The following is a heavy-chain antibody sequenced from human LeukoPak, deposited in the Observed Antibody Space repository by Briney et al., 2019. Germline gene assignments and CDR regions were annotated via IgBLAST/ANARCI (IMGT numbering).Heavy chain of an antibody. D-gene: IGHD3-3*01. J-gene: IGHJ4*02. CDR1: GFTFSNSA. V-gene: IGHV3-23*01. CDR3: AKGIGYYDFWSGPYYFDS. CDR2: ISGSGGST. Sequence: GGSLRLSCAASGFTFSNSAMNWVRQAPGKGLEWVSAISGSGGSTNYADPVKGRFTISRDNSKNTLYLQMNSLRAEDTAVYYCAKGIGYYDFWSGPYYFDSWGQGTLVTVSS.